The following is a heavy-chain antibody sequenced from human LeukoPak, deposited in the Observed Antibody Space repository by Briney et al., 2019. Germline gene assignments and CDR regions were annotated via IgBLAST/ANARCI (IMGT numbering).Heavy chain of an antibody. CDR3: AKDQGRFWSGYYTYEAFDI. D-gene: IGHD3-3*01. J-gene: IGHJ3*02. V-gene: IGHV3-30*18. CDR2: ISYDGSNK. Sequence: PGGSLRLSCAASGFTFSSYDIHWVDQAPGKGLEWVAVISYDGSNKYYADSVKGRFTISRDNSKNTLYLQMNSLRAEDTAVYYCAKDQGRFWSGYYTYEAFDIWGQGTMVTVSS. CDR1: GFTFSSYD.